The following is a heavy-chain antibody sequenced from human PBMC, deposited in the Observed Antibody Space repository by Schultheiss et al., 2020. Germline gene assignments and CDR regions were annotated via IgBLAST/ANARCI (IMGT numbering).Heavy chain of an antibody. CDR2: ISSSSSYI. D-gene: IGHD2-8*01. Sequence: GGSLRLSCAASGFTFSSYSMNWVRQAPGKGLEWVSSISSSSSYIYYADSVKGRFTISRDNAKNSLYLQMNSLRAEDTAVYYCARDPLGYCTNGVCYKTYYYYGMDVWGQGTTVTVSS. V-gene: IGHV3-21*01. CDR3: ARDPLGYCTNGVCYKTYYYYGMDV. J-gene: IGHJ6*02. CDR1: GFTFSSYS.